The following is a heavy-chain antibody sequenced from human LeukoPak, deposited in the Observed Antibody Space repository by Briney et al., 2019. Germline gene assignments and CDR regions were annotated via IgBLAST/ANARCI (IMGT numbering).Heavy chain of an antibody. CDR2: IYYSGST. J-gene: IGHJ6*02. Sequence: PSETLSLTCTVSGGSISSYYWSWIRQPPGKGLEWIGYIYYSGSTNYNPSLKSRVTISVDASKNQFSLKLSSVTAADTAVYYCARSILSATTGYYYGMDVWGHGTTVTVSS. CDR3: ARSILSATTGYYYGMDV. D-gene: IGHD2-21*01. CDR1: GGSISSYY. V-gene: IGHV4-59*08.